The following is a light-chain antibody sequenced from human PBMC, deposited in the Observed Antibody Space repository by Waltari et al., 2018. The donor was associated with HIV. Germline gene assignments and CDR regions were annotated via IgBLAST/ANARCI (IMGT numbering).Light chain of an antibody. J-gene: IGLJ2*01. CDR1: KIARKS. CDR3: QLCDSCSDHVL. CDR2: YHS. V-gene: IGLV3-21*04. Sequence: SSVPTQPHSVSVAPGHTDTITCGGNKIARKSETWYQQQEGQAPMMPIYYHSDRPSGFPERFSGSNSGNTATLTISGVGDGDEADYYCQLCDSCSDHVLFGGGTKLTVL.